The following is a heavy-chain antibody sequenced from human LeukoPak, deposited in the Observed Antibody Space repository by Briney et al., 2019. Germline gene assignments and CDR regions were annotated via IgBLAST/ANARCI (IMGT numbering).Heavy chain of an antibody. CDR2: INHSGTT. V-gene: IGHV4-34*01. Sequence: PSETLSLTCSVYGGSVSDSFWSWIRQSPEKGLEWIGEINHSGTTNYNPSLKNRVIMSVDTSKNHFTLLLTSVSAADTAVYYCARLGGSSWSYNWFDPWGQGTLVTVSS. CDR1: GGSVSDSF. D-gene: IGHD6-13*01. CDR3: ARLGGSSWSYNWFDP. J-gene: IGHJ5*02.